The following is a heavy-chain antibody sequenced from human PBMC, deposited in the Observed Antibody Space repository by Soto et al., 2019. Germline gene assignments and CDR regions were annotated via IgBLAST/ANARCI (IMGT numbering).Heavy chain of an antibody. CDR2: IYPGDSDT. J-gene: IGHJ6*02. Sequence: GESLKISCKGSGYSFTSYWIGWVRQMPGKGLEWMGIIYPGDSDTRYSPSFQGQVTISADKSISTAYLQWSSLKASDTAMYYCARSYYYGSGSAYGMDVWGQGTTVTVAS. D-gene: IGHD3-10*01. CDR1: GYSFTSYW. V-gene: IGHV5-51*01. CDR3: ARSYYYGSGSAYGMDV.